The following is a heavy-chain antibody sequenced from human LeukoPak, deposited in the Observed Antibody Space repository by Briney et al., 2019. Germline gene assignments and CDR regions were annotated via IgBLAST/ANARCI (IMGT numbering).Heavy chain of an antibody. CDR1: GGTFSSYA. V-gene: IGHV1-69*05. D-gene: IGHD3-10*01. CDR2: IIPIFGTA. CDR3: ARDNYYGSGSPIH. J-gene: IGHJ4*02. Sequence: SVKVSCKASGGTFSSYAISWVRQAPGQGLEWMGGIIPIFGTANYAQKFQGRVTITTDESTSTAYMELSSLRSEDTAVHYCARDNYYGSGSPIHWGQGTLVTVSS.